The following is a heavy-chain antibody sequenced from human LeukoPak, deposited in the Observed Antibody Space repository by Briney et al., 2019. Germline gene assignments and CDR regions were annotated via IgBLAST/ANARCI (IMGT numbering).Heavy chain of an antibody. CDR1: GFTFSSYA. V-gene: IGHV3-23*01. CDR2: ISGSGGST. J-gene: IGHJ4*02. Sequence: GGSLRLSCAASGFTFSSYAMSWVRQAPGKGLEWVSAISGSGGSTYYADSVKGRFTISRDNAKNSLYLQMNSLRAEDTAVYYCARGWVTVPVPFDYWGQGTLVTVSS. D-gene: IGHD1-20*01. CDR3: ARGWVTVPVPFDY.